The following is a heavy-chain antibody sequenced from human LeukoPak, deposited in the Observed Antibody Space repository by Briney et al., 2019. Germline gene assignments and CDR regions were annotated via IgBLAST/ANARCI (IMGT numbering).Heavy chain of an antibody. CDR3: AKGVTIFGVVPDDAFDI. CDR2: ISGSGGST. V-gene: IGHV3-23*01. Sequence: GGSLRLSCAASGFTFSSYAMSWVRLAPGKGLEWVSAISGSGGSTYYADSVKGRFTISRDNSKNTLYLQMNSLRAEDTAVYYCAKGVTIFGVVPDDAFDIWGQGTMVTVSS. J-gene: IGHJ3*02. D-gene: IGHD3-3*01. CDR1: GFTFSSYA.